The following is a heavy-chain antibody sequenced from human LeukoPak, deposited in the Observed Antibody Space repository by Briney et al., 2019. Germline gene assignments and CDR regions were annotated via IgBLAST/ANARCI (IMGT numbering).Heavy chain of an antibody. CDR2: MNPNSGNT. J-gene: IGHJ4*02. Sequence: ASVKVSCKASGYTFTSYDINWVRQATGHGLEWMGWMNPNSGNTGYAQKFQGRVTITRNTSISTAYMELSSLRSEDTAVYYCARGYDSSGYYYFDYWGQGTLVTVSS. CDR3: ARGYDSSGYYYFDY. V-gene: IGHV1-8*03. CDR1: GYTFTSYD. D-gene: IGHD3-22*01.